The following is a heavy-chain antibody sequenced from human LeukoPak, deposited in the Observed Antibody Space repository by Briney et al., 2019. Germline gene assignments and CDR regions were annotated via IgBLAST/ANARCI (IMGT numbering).Heavy chain of an antibody. J-gene: IGHJ6*03. Sequence: GSLRLSCAAPGFTFSSYSMNWVRQAPGKGLEWVSYISSSSSTIYYADSVKGRFTISRDNAKNSLYLQMNSLRAEDTAVYYCAGYYYGSGPPMDVWGKGTTVTVSS. CDR2: ISSSSSTI. D-gene: IGHD3-10*01. CDR1: GFTFSSYS. CDR3: AGYYYGSGPPMDV. V-gene: IGHV3-48*01.